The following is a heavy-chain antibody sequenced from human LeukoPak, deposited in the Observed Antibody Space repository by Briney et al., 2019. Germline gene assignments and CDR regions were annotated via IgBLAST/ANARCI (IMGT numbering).Heavy chain of an antibody. D-gene: IGHD5-12*01. V-gene: IGHV3-7*01. CDR3: ARALGYGALAP. Sequence: PGGSLRLSCAASGFTFTSYWMNWVRQAPGKGLEWVALINPDGSQTNYVDSVKGRFTISRDNAENSLYLQMNSLRAEDTAVYYCARALGYGALAPWGQEPLVTVS. CDR2: INPDGSQT. CDR1: GFTFTSYW. J-gene: IGHJ5*02.